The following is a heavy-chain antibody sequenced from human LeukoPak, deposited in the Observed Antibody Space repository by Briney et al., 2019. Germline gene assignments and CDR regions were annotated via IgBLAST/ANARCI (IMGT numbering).Heavy chain of an antibody. CDR1: GGSISSSSYY. J-gene: IGHJ6*03. CDR3: ARENGNKGGWYGHYYYYMDV. Sequence: KPWETLSLTCTVSGGSISSSSYYWGWIRQPPGKGLEWIGSIYYSGSTYYNPSLKSRVTISVDTSKNQFSLKLSSVTAADTAVYYCARENGNKGGWYGHYYYYMDVWGKGTTVTISS. D-gene: IGHD6-19*01. V-gene: IGHV4-39*02. CDR2: IYYSGST.